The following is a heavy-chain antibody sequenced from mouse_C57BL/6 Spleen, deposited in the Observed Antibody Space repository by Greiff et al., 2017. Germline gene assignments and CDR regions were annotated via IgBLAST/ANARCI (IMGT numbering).Heavy chain of an antibody. CDR3: ARLDYYGSSWYFDV. J-gene: IGHJ1*03. D-gene: IGHD1-1*01. CDR1: GFTFSSYG. V-gene: IGHV5-6*01. Sequence: EVQLVESGGDLVKPGGSLKLSCAASGFTFSSYGMSWVRQTPDKRLEWVATISSGGSYTYYPDIVKGRFTMSRNNAKNTLYLQMSSLKSEDTAMYYCARLDYYGSSWYFDVWGTGTTVTSPQ. CDR2: ISSGGSYT.